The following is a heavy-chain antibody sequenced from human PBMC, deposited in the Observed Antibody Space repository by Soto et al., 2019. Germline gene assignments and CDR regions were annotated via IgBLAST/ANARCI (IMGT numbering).Heavy chain of an antibody. D-gene: IGHD6-19*01. CDR2: IWYDGSNK. J-gene: IGHJ6*03. V-gene: IGHV3-33*01. CDR1: GFTFSSYG. Sequence: PGGSLRLSCAASGFTFSSYGMHWVRQAPGKGLEWVAVIWYDGSNKYYADSVKGRFTISRDNSKNTLYLQMNSLRAEDTAVYYCARRGRGVAGNNGYYYYMDVWGKGTTVTVSS. CDR3: ARRGRGVAGNNGYYYYMDV.